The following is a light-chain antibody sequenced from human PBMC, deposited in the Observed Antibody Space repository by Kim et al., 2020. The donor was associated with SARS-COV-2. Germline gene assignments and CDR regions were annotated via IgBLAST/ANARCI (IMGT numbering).Light chain of an antibody. J-gene: IGLJ1*01. Sequence: GQRVIISCSGSSSNIGSNHIYWYKQLPGTAPKLLIYRNNQRPSGVPDRFSGSKSGSSASLAISGLRSEDEADYYCESWDDSLSGYVFGTGTKVTVL. V-gene: IGLV1-47*01. CDR1: SSNIGSNH. CDR2: RNN. CDR3: ESWDDSLSGYV.